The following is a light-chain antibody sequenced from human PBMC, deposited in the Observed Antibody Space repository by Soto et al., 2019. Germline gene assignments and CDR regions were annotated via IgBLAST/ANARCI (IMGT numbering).Light chain of an antibody. CDR1: QSISSW. J-gene: IGKJ1*01. V-gene: IGKV1-5*01. Sequence: DIQMTQSPSTLSASVGDRVTITCRASQSISSWLAWYQQKPGKAPKLLIYDASSLERGVPSRFSGSGSGTEFTLTSISLQPDDFATYYYQQYNSIRGTFGQGTKVEIK. CDR2: DAS. CDR3: QQYNSIRGT.